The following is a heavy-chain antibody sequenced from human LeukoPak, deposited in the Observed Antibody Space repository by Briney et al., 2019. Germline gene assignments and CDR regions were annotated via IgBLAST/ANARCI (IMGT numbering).Heavy chain of an antibody. D-gene: IGHD6-13*01. V-gene: IGHV3-30*18. CDR3: AKGKPGIAAAGTSPEFDY. Sequence: GRSLRLSCVASGFTFSSYGMHWVRQAPGKGLEWVTVMSYDGSETYYAESVKGRFTTSRDNSKNTVYLQMSSLRAEDTAVYYCAKGKPGIAAAGTSPEFDYWGQGTLVTVSS. CDR2: MSYDGSET. J-gene: IGHJ4*02. CDR1: GFTFSSYG.